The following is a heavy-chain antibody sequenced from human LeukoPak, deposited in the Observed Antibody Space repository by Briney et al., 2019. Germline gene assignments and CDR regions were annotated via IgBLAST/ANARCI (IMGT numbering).Heavy chain of an antibody. CDR3: ARDRGYSSFDY. J-gene: IGHJ4*02. CDR1: GFTFRTSW. CDR2: INPDGSEK. V-gene: IGHV3-7*01. Sequence: GGSLRLSCGASGFTFRTSWMNRVRQAPGKGLEWVASINPDGSEKYSVDSVKGRFTISRDNAKNSLYLQMNSLRAEDTAVYYCARDRGYSSFDYWGQGTLVTVSS. D-gene: IGHD6-19*01.